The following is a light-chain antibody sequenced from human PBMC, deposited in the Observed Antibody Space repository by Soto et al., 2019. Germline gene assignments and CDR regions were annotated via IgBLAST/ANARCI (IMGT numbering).Light chain of an antibody. V-gene: IGKV1-39*01. CDR1: QTIATF. Sequence: DIQMTQSPSSLSASVGDRVTITCRASQTIATFLNWYQQRPGQAPRLLIYAASNLDNGVPSTFSGSGSETVFTLNISSLQPEDFATCFCQQTYGTPFTFGQGTKLEIK. J-gene: IGKJ2*01. CDR2: AAS. CDR3: QQTYGTPFT.